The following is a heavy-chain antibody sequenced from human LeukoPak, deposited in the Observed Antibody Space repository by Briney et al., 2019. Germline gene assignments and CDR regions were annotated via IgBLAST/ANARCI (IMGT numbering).Heavy chain of an antibody. CDR1: GFTFSSYA. CDR3: AIRPYGDYIS. CDR2: ISYDGSNK. V-gene: IGHV3-30*04. Sequence: GGSLRLSCAASGFTFSSYAMHWVRQAPGKGLEWVAVISYDGSNKYYADFVKGRFTISRDNSKNTLYLQMNSLRAEDTAVYYCAIRPYGDYISWGQGTLVTVSS. D-gene: IGHD4-17*01. J-gene: IGHJ4*02.